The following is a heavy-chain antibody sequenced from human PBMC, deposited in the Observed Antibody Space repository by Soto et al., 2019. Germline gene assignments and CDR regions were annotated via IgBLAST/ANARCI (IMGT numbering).Heavy chain of an antibody. J-gene: IGHJ5*02. CDR2: ISAYNGNT. CDR3: ARVPNYCSSTSCYGFNWFDP. D-gene: IGHD2-2*01. V-gene: IGHV1-18*01. Sequence: QVQLVQSGAEVKKPEASVKVSCKASGYTFTSYGISWVRQAPGQGLEWMGWISAYNGNTNYAQKLQGRVTMTTDPSTSTAYMELRSLRSDDTAVYYCARVPNYCSSTSCYGFNWFDPWGQGTLVTVSS. CDR1: GYTFTSYG.